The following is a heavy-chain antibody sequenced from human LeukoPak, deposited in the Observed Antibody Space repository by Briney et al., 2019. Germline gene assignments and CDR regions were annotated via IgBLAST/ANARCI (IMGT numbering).Heavy chain of an antibody. CDR2: IYSGGST. Sequence: PGGSLRLSCAASGFTVSSNYMSWVRQAPGKGLEWVSDIYSGGSTYYADSVEGRFTIARDNSKNTLYLQMNSLRAEDTAVYYWGRVGGMRAYYYYGMDVWGKGTTVTVPS. D-gene: IGHD3-16*01. J-gene: IGHJ6*04. CDR1: GFTVSSNY. V-gene: IGHV3-53*01. CDR3: GRVGGMRAYYYYGMDV.